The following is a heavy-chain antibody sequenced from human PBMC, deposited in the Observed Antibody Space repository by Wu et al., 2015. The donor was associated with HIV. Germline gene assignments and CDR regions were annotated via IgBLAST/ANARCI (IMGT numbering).Heavy chain of an antibody. V-gene: IGHV4-59*08. Sequence: QVQLQESGPGLVKPSETLSLTCTVSGGSISSYYWSWIRQPPGKGLEWIGYIYYSGSTNYNPSLKSRVTISVDTSKNQFSLKLSSVTAADTAVYYCARHGPYYDSSGYFLPTGPGPAFDIWGQGTMVTVSS. J-gene: IGHJ3*02. CDR1: GGSISSYY. D-gene: IGHD3-22*01. CDR3: ARHGPYYDSSGYFLPTGPGPAFDI. CDR2: IYYSGST.